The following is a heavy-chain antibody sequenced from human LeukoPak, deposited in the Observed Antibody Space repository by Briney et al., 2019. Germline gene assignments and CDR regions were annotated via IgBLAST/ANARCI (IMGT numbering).Heavy chain of an antibody. V-gene: IGHV4-4*07. CDR3: ARDRFGPPYGGNGWFDP. Sequence: SETLSLTCTVSGGSISSYYWSWIRQPAGKGLEWIGRIYTSGSTNYNPSLKSRVTISVDTSKNQFSLKLSSVTAADTAVYYCARDRFGPPYGGNGWFDPWGQGTLVTVSS. J-gene: IGHJ5*02. CDR1: GGSISSYY. D-gene: IGHD4-23*01. CDR2: IYTSGST.